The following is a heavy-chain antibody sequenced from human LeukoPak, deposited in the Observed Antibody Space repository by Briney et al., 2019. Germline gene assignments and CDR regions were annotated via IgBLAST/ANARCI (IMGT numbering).Heavy chain of an antibody. CDR3: ARQTMITFGGVIVPAPYFDF. Sequence: SETLSLTCTVSGGSISSSYWSWIRQPPGKGLEWIGYIYYSGSTNYNPSFKSRVAISVDTSKNQFSLKLSSVTAADTAVYYCARQTMITFGGVIVPAPYFDFWGQGTLVTVSS. CDR2: IYYSGST. J-gene: IGHJ4*02. V-gene: IGHV4-59*08. CDR1: GGSISSSY. D-gene: IGHD3-16*02.